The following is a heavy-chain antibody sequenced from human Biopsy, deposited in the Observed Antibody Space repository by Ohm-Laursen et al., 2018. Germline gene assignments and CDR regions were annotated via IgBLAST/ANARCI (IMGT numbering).Heavy chain of an antibody. D-gene: IGHD2-15*01. V-gene: IGHV1-69*04. CDR2: IIPILRTT. J-gene: IGHJ4*02. CDR1: TGTFDSYG. CDR3: AREAIGYQLPCDD. Sequence: KVSCKTSTGTFDSYGVTWVRQAPGQGLEWMGRIIPILRTTTYAPKFQGRVTFTADKSSSTAYLELNSLTSEDTAMFYCAREAIGYQLPCDDWGQGTLVTVSS.